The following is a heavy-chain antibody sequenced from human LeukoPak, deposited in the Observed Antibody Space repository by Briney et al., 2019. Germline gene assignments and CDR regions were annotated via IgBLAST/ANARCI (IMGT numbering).Heavy chain of an antibody. CDR2: INPSGGST. CDR3: ARDPDGDYYGSGSWFDP. D-gene: IGHD3-10*01. Sequence: ASVKVSCKASGYTFTSYYMHWVRQAPGQGLEWMGIINPSGGSTSYAQKFQGGVTMTRDTSTSTVYMELSSLRSEDTAVYYCARDPDGDYYGSGSWFDPWGQGTLVTVSS. CDR1: GYTFTSYY. J-gene: IGHJ5*02. V-gene: IGHV1-46*01.